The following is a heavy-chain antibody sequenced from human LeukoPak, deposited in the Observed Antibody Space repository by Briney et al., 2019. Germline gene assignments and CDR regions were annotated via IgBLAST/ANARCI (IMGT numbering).Heavy chain of an antibody. V-gene: IGHV1-18*01. CDR1: GGTFSSYA. J-gene: IGHJ4*02. D-gene: IGHD1-26*01. CDR2: ISAYNGNT. CDR3: ARDRIVGARLHYFDY. Sequence: ASVKVSCKASGGTFSSYAISWVRQAPGQGLEWMGWISAYNGNTNYAQKLQGRVTMTTDTSTSTAYMELRSLRSDDTAVYYCARDRIVGARLHYFDYWGQGTLVTVSS.